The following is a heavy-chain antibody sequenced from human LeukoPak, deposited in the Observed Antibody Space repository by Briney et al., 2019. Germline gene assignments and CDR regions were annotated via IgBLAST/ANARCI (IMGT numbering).Heavy chain of an antibody. V-gene: IGHV3-23*01. CDR2: ISDRGDKT. CDR1: TTFA. J-gene: IGHJ4*02. CDR3: AKVFYTSSFDF. Sequence: GGSLRLSCAAFTTFAMSWVRQAPGRGLEWASVISDRGDKTHYADSVRGRFTISRDNSKKTVSLQMNGLRVDDTAVYFCAKVFYTSSFDFSGQGILVTVSP. D-gene: IGHD2/OR15-2a*01.